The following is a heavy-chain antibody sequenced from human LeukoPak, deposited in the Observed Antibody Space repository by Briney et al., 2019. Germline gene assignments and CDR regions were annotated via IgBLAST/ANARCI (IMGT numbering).Heavy chain of an antibody. CDR2: INHSGST. J-gene: IGHJ6*03. CDR3: ASTVVRYYYYYMDV. CDR1: GGSFSGYY. D-gene: IGHD3-10*01. V-gene: IGHV4-34*01. Sequence: PSETLSLTCAVYGGSFSGYYWSWIRQPPGKGLEWIGEINHSGSTNYNPSLKSRVTISVDKTKNQFSLKLSSVTAADTAVYYCASTVVRYYYYYMDVWGKGTTVTVSS.